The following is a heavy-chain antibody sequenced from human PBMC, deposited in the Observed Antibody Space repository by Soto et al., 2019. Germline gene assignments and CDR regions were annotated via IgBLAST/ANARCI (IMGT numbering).Heavy chain of an antibody. J-gene: IGHJ4*02. Sequence: SVKVSCKASGGTLSSYAISWVRQAPGQGLEWMGGIIPIFGTANYAQKFQGRVTITADESTSTAYMELSSLRSEDTAVYYCARAHQYYYDSSGYYGPFDYWGQGTLVTVSS. CDR1: GGTLSSYA. CDR2: IIPIFGTA. V-gene: IGHV1-69*13. CDR3: ARAHQYYYDSSGYYGPFDY. D-gene: IGHD3-22*01.